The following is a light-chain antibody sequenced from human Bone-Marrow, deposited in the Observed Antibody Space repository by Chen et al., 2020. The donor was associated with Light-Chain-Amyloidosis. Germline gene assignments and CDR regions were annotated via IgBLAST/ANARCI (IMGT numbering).Light chain of an antibody. CDR1: QSVSSN. CDR2: DAS. V-gene: IGKV3-15*01. Sequence: EIVMTHSPATLSVSPGEGATHSCRARQSVSSNLAWYQQKPGQAPRLLIYDASRRATGIPARFSGSGYGTEFILTISSLQSEDFAVYYCQQYNIWPWYTFGQGTKLEIK. J-gene: IGKJ2*01. CDR3: QQYNIWPWYT.